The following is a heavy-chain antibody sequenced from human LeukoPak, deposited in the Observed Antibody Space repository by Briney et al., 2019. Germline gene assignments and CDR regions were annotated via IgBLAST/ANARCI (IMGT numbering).Heavy chain of an antibody. J-gene: IGHJ4*02. CDR2: IYYSGST. Sequence: SETLSLTCTVSGGSISSGGYYWSWIRQHPGKGLEWIGYIYYSGSTYYNPSLKSRVTISVDTSKNQFSLKLSSVTAADTAVYYCASTYGGNSLFDYWGQGTLVTVSS. CDR1: GGSISSGGYY. CDR3: ASTYGGNSLFDY. V-gene: IGHV4-31*03. D-gene: IGHD4-23*01.